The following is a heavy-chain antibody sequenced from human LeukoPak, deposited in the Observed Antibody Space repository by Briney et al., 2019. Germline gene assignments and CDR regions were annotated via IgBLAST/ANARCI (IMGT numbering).Heavy chain of an antibody. CDR1: LGSISSGGYY. D-gene: IGHD5-18*01. V-gene: IGHV4-31*03. J-gene: IGHJ4*02. CDR3: AAEVDTAGGYFDY. CDR2: IYYSGSN. Sequence: ALSVTRMLPLGSISSGGYYWSWIRQHPGKGLEWIGYIYYSGSNYYYPSLKSRVAISVDTSKNQFSLKLSSVTAADTAVYYCAAEVDTAGGYFDYWGQGTLVTVSS.